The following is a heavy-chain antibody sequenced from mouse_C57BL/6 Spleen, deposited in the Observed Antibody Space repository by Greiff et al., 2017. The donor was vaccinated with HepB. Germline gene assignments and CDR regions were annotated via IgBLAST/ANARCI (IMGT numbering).Heavy chain of an antibody. CDR1: GYAFSSYW. CDR2: IYPGDGDT. V-gene: IGHV1-80*01. J-gene: IGHJ2*01. Sequence: VQLKQSGAELVKPGASVKISCKASGYAFSSYWMNWVKQRPGKGLEWIGQIYPGDGDTNYNGKFKGKATLTADKSSSTAYMQLSSLTSEDSAVYFCARGETAQADFDYWGQGTTLTVSS. D-gene: IGHD3-2*02. CDR3: ARGETAQADFDY.